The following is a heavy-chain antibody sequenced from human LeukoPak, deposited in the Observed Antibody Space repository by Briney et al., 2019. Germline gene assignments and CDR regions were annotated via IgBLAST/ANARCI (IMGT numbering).Heavy chain of an antibody. J-gene: IGHJ3*02. V-gene: IGHV4-59*01. CDR2: IYYSGST. CDR1: GGSISSYY. Sequence: SETLSLTCTVSGGSISSYYWSWIRQPPGKGLEWIGYIYYSGSTNYNPSLKSRVTISVDTSKNQFSLKLSSVTAADTSVYYCARDGNAFDIWGQGTMVTVSS. CDR3: ARDGNAFDI.